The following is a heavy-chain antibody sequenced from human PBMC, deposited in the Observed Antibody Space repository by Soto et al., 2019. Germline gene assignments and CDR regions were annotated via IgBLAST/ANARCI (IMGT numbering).Heavy chain of an antibody. J-gene: IGHJ4*02. CDR3: ARSGLREEYYFDS. CDR1: GGSMSRYY. CDR2: IYYSGST. D-gene: IGHD4-17*01. V-gene: IGHV4-59*01. Sequence: QVQLQASGPGLVKPSETLSLTCTVSGGSMSRYYWNWIRQSPGKGLEWIGYIYYSGSTKYNPSLKSRVTISIDTSKTHFSLDLNSVTAADTAVYYCARSGLREEYYFDSWGQGTLVTVSS.